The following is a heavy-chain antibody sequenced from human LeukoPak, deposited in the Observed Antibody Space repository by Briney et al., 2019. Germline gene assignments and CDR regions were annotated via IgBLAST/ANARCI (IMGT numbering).Heavy chain of an antibody. Sequence: PGGSLRLSCASSGFTFRSYSMKWVRQAPGKGLEWVSSISSSGSYIYYADSVRGRFTISRDNAKNSLYLQMNSLRAEDTALYYCARDRSTNSYAEYFFDYWGQGTLVTVSS. CDR1: GFTFRSYS. D-gene: IGHD3-16*01. J-gene: IGHJ4*02. V-gene: IGHV3-21*01. CDR3: ARDRSTNSYAEYFFDY. CDR2: ISSSGSYI.